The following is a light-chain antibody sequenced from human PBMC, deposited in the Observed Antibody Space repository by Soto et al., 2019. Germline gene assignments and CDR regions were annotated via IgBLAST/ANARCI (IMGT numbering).Light chain of an antibody. CDR1: TGAVTSGYY. Sequence: QAVVTQESSLTVSPGGTVTLTCASSTGAVTSGYYPNWFQQKTGQAPRALIYSTSDKYSWTPARFSGSLLGGKAALTLSGVQPEDEAEYYCLLYYGGTQDVVFGGGTKVTVL. CDR3: LLYYGGTQDVV. J-gene: IGLJ2*01. CDR2: STS. V-gene: IGLV7-43*01.